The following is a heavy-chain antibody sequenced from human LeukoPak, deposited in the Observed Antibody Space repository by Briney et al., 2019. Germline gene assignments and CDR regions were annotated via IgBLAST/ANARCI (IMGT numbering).Heavy chain of an antibody. CDR3: ARDPNYYDSSGYSWYFDL. J-gene: IGHJ2*01. CDR2: INPNSGGT. D-gene: IGHD3-22*01. CDR1: GYTFTGYY. V-gene: IGHV1-2*02. Sequence: GASVKVSCKASGYTFTGYYMHWVRQAPGQGLEWMGWINPNSGGTNYAQKFQGRVTMTRDMSTSTVYMELSSLRSEDTAVYYCARDPNYYDSSGYSWYFDLWGRGTLVTVSS.